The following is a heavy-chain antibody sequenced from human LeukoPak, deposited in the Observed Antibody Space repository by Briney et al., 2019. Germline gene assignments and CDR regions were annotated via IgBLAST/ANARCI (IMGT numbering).Heavy chain of an antibody. CDR2: ISGSGGST. CDR1: GFTLSSYA. J-gene: IGHJ4*02. V-gene: IGHV3-23*01. CDR3: AKDIDSVVVPAAKGGYSYDDY. Sequence: GGSLRLSCAASGFTLSSYAMSWVRQAPGKGLEWVSAISGSGGSTYYADSVKGRFTISRDNSKNTLYLQMNSLRAEDTAVYYCAKDIDSVVVPAAKGGYSYDDYWGQGTLVTVSS. D-gene: IGHD2-2*01.